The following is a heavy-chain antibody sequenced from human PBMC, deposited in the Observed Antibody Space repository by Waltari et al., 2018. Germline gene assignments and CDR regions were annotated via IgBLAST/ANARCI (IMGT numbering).Heavy chain of an antibody. D-gene: IGHD6-19*01. V-gene: IGHV4-59*01. CDR2: IYYSGST. CDR1: GDSISSYH. Sequence: QVQLQESGPGLVKPSETLSLTCSVPGDSISSYHWSWIRQPPGKGLEWIGYIYYSGSTNYNPSVKSRVTISVDTSKNQFSLKLTSVTAADTAMYFCAAGYSSSSVTFDIWGHGTMVTVSS. J-gene: IGHJ3*02. CDR3: AAGYSSSSVTFDI.